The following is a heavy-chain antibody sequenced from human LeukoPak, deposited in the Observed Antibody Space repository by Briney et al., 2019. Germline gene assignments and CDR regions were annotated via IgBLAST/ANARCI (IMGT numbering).Heavy chain of an antibody. CDR1: GGSIASSDHC. CDR2: ICYSGST. D-gene: IGHD4-17*01. V-gene: IGHV4-30-4*01. J-gene: IGHJ6*02. Sequence: SQTLSLTCTVSGGSIASSDHCWSWIRQPAGKGLEWIGYICYSGSTYYNPSLKSRVTISVDTSKNQFSLKLSSVTAANTAVYYCASTVTTGYYGMDVWGQGTTVTVSS. CDR3: ASTVTTGYYGMDV.